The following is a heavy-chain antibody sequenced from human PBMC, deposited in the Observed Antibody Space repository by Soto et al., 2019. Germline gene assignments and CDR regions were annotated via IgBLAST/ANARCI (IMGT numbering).Heavy chain of an antibody. CDR2: VSYSGST. D-gene: IGHD1-1*01. CDR1: GGSMSDYF. J-gene: IGHJ4*02. V-gene: IGHV4-59*08. Sequence: SETLSLTCTVSGGSMSDYFWSWIRQPPEKGLEWIGYVSYSGSTNYNPSLKSRVTISLDTSKNQFSLNLASVTAADTAVYYCARRYGARENFDYWGQGTLVTVSS. CDR3: ARRYGARENFDY.